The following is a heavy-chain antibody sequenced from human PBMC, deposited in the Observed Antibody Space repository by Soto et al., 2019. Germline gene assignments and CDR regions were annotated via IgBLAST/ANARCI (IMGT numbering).Heavy chain of an antibody. Sequence: SETLSLTCTVSGGSISSSSYYWGWIRQPPGKGLEWIGSIYYSGSTYYNPSLKSRVTISVDTSKNQFSLKLSSVTAADTAAYYCARGFGPYSSSWYRWFDPWGQGTLVTVSS. D-gene: IGHD6-13*01. J-gene: IGHJ5*02. CDR2: IYYSGST. CDR3: ARGFGPYSSSWYRWFDP. CDR1: GGSISSSSYY. V-gene: IGHV4-39*07.